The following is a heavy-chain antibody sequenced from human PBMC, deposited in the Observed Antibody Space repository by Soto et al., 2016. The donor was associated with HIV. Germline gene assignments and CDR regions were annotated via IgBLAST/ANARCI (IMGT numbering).Heavy chain of an antibody. V-gene: IGHV3-20*04. CDR3: ARDLGTIAVAGPTASGYFDL. Sequence: EVQLVESGGGVVRPGGSLRLSCAASGFTFDDYGMSWVRQAPGKGLEWVSGINWNGGSTGYADSVKGRFTISRDNAKNSLYLQMNSLRAEDTALYYCARDLGTIAVAGPTASGYFDLWGRGTLVTVSS. CDR1: GFTFDDYG. J-gene: IGHJ2*01. CDR2: INWNGGST. D-gene: IGHD6-19*01.